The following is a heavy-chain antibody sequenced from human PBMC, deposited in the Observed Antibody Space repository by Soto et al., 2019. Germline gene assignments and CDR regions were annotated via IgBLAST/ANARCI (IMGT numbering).Heavy chain of an antibody. D-gene: IGHD6-13*01. Sequence: SSVKVSCKPSGYTFTSYDINWVRQASGQPPEWMGWMNPNSGNTGYAQKFQGRVTMTRNTSISTAYMELSSLRSEDTAVYYCARAGYSSSWYDYYYGMDVWGQGTTVTVSS. CDR3: ARAGYSSSWYDYYYGMDV. J-gene: IGHJ6*02. CDR2: MNPNSGNT. CDR1: GYTFTSYD. V-gene: IGHV1-8*01.